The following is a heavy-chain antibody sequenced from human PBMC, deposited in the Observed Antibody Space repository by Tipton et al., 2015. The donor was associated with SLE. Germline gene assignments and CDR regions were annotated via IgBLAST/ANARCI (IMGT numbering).Heavy chain of an antibody. CDR2: IYTSGST. J-gene: IGHJ3*02. D-gene: IGHD6-6*01. V-gene: IGHV4-4*09. Sequence: TLSLTCAVYGGSFSGYYWSWIRQPPGKGLEWIGYIYTSGSTNYNPSLKSRVTISVDTSKNQFSLKLSSVTAADTAVYYCAREGAARYDAFDIWGQGTMVTVSS. CDR1: GGSFSGYY. CDR3: AREGAARYDAFDI.